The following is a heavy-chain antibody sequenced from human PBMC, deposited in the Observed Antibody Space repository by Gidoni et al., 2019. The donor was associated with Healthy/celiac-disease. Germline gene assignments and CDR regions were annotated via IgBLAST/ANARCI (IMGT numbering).Heavy chain of an antibody. CDR3: ARESGQQLDYFDY. J-gene: IGHJ4*02. Sequence: QVQLQESGPGLVKPSETLSLTCTVSGGSISSYYWSWIRQPPGKGLEWIGYIYYSGSTNYNPSLKSRVTISVDTSKNQFSLKLSSVTAADTAVYYCARESGQQLDYFDYWGQGTLVTVSS. D-gene: IGHD6-13*01. CDR2: IYYSGST. V-gene: IGHV4-59*01. CDR1: GGSISSYY.